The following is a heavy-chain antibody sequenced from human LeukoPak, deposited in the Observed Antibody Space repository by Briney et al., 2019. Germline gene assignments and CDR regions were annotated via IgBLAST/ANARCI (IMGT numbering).Heavy chain of an antibody. D-gene: IGHD6-19*01. CDR2: IWDDGSNK. V-gene: IGHV3-33*01. J-gene: IGHJ4*02. CDR1: GFTFSSYG. Sequence: GRSLILSCEASGFTFSSYGMHWVRQAPGKGLEWAAVIWDDGSNKYYADSVKCRFTISRDNSKNTVYLQMNSLRVEDTAVYHCATMASGDYWGQGTLVTVSS. CDR3: ATMASGDY.